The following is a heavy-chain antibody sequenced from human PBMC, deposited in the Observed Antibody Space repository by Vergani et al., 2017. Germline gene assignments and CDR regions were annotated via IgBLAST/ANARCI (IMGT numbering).Heavy chain of an antibody. CDR2: ISGSGGST. CDR3: AGTGYSYGRRGYYYYYGMDV. D-gene: IGHD5-18*01. J-gene: IGHJ6*02. CDR1: GFTFSSYA. Sequence: VQLLESGGGLVQPGGSLRLSCAASGFTFSSYAMSWVRQAPGKGLEWVSAISGSGGSTYYADSVKGRFTISRDNSKNTLYLQMNSLRAEDTAVYYCAGTGYSYGRRGYYYYYGMDVWGQGTTVTVSS. V-gene: IGHV3-23*01.